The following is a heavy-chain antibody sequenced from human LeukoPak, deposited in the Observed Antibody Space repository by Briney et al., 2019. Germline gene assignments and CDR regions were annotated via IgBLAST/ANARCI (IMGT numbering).Heavy chain of an antibody. Sequence: GASVKVSCKASGYTFTGYFVHFVRQAPGQGLEWMGWINPYSGDTKYAQQFTGRVTMTRDTSISTAYMELSWLRSDDTAVYYCALRAVTPGFDYWGQGTLVTVSS. CDR3: ALRAVTPGFDY. D-gene: IGHD4-23*01. V-gene: IGHV1-2*02. CDR1: GYTFTGYF. J-gene: IGHJ4*02. CDR2: INPYSGDT.